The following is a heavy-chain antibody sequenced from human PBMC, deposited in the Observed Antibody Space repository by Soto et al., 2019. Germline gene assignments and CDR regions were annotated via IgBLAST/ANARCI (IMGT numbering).Heavy chain of an antibody. D-gene: IGHD6-13*01. CDR2: ISHNADNT. Sequence: EVQLLESGGGLVQPGGSLRLSCAASGFTFSTYAMNWVRQAPGKGLEWVSTISHNADNTYYAEYVKGRFTISRDNSKNTVYLQLNSLRTEDTAIYYCAKKRGSACVVGTSYYFDDWGQGPLVTVSS. V-gene: IGHV3-23*01. CDR1: GFTFSTYA. CDR3: AKKRGSACVVGTSYYFDD. J-gene: IGHJ4*02.